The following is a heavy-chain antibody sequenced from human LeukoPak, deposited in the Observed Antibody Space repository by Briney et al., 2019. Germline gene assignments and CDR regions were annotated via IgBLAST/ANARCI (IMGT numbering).Heavy chain of an antibody. CDR3: ARDCSGGSCYYWFDP. Sequence: ASVKVSCKASGYTFTSYDINWVRQATGQGLEWMGWISAYNGNTNYAQKLQGRVTMTTDTSTSTAYMELRSLRSDDTAVYYCARDCSGGSCYYWFDPWGQGTLVTVSS. J-gene: IGHJ5*02. CDR2: ISAYNGNT. D-gene: IGHD2-15*01. V-gene: IGHV1-18*01. CDR1: GYTFTSYD.